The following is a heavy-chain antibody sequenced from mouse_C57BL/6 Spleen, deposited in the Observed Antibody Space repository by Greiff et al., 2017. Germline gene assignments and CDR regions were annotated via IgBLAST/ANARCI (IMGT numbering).Heavy chain of an antibody. CDR1: GYTFTSYG. J-gene: IGHJ1*03. CDR2: IYPRSGNT. CDR3: ARGGVVAHWYFDV. V-gene: IGHV1-81*01. Sequence: QVQLKQSGAELARPGASVKLSCKASGYTFTSYGISWVKQRPGQGLEWIGEIYPRSGNTYYNEKFKGKATLTADKSSSAAYMELRSLTSEDSAVYVCARGGVVAHWYFDVWGTGTTVTVSS. D-gene: IGHD1-1*01.